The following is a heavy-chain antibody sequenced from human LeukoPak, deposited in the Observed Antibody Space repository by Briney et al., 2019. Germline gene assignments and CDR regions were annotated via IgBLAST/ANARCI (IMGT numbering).Heavy chain of an antibody. Sequence: SETLSLTCAVYGGSFSGYYWSWIRQPPGKGLEWIGEINHSGSANYNPSLKSRVTISVDTSKNQFSLKLSSVTAADTAVYYCARPKRGYSYDYYYYYYMDVWGKGTTVTISS. CDR3: ARPKRGYSYDYYYYYYMDV. D-gene: IGHD5-18*01. V-gene: IGHV4-34*01. CDR1: GGSFSGYY. CDR2: INHSGSA. J-gene: IGHJ6*03.